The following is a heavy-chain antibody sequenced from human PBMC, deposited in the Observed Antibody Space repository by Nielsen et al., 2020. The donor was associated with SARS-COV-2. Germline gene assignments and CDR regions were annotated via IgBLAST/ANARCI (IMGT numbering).Heavy chain of an antibody. CDR3: APNRRITMVRGALKDY. Sequence: GESLKISCAASGFTFSSYAMSWVRQAPGKGLEWVSAISGSGGSTYYADSVKGRFTISRDNSKNTLYLQMNSLRAEDTAVYYCAPNRRITMVRGALKDYWGQGTLVTVSS. CDR1: GFTFSSYA. CDR2: ISGSGGST. V-gene: IGHV3-23*01. D-gene: IGHD3-10*01. J-gene: IGHJ4*02.